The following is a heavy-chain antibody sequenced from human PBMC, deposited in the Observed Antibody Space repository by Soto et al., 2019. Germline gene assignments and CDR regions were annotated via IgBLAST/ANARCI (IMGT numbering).Heavy chain of an antibody. D-gene: IGHD4-17*01. J-gene: IGHJ5*02. CDR2: ISPIDGST. CDR1: AYTFTSYY. CDR3: ARGGNLDDYGNYDWFDP. Sequence: ASVTVSCKAPAYTFTSYYIHWVRQAPGQGLGWMGIISPIDGSTSYAQKWQGKGTMTRVTSTSTVYMGMSSLRSEDTAVYYCARGGNLDDYGNYDWFDPWGQGTLVTVSS. V-gene: IGHV1-46*04.